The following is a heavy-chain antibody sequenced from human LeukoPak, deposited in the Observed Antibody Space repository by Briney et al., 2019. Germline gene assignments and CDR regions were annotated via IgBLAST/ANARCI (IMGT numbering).Heavy chain of an antibody. CDR3: ARERGYINWFDP. J-gene: IGHJ5*02. D-gene: IGHD5-18*01. Sequence: GASVKVSCKASGYTFTSYAMHWVRQAPGQRLEWMGWINAGNGNTKYSQKFQGRVTITRDTSASTAYMELSSLRSEDTAVYYCARERGYINWFDPWGQGTLVTVSS. V-gene: IGHV1-3*01. CDR2: INAGNGNT. CDR1: GYTFTSYA.